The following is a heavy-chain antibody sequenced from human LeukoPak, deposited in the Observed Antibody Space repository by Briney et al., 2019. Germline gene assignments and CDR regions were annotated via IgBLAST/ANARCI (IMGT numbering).Heavy chain of an antibody. CDR3: ARRYYYNLGSFPFDF. CDR2: IHNSGTT. J-gene: IGHJ4*02. CDR1: GGSFSGYY. D-gene: IGHD3-10*01. V-gene: IGHV4-34*01. Sequence: SETLSLTCAVYGGSFSGYYWSWIRQSSGKGLEWIGEIHNSGTTNYNPSLNSRVTISEDTSKNQFYLNLSSVTAADTAVYYCARRYYYNLGSFPFDFWGQGTLVTVSS.